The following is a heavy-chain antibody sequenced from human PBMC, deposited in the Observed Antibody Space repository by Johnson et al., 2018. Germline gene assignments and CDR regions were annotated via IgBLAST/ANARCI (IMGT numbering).Heavy chain of an antibody. Sequence: QVQLVESGGGVVQPGRSLRLSCAASGFTFSSYGMHWVRQAPGKGLEWVAVIWYDGSNKYYADSVKGRFTITRDNSKNTLYLQMNSLRAEDTAVYYCERGTAMAFDIWGQGTMVTVSS. J-gene: IGHJ3*02. V-gene: IGHV3-33*01. CDR3: ERGTAMAFDI. D-gene: IGHD5-18*01. CDR1: GFTFSSYG. CDR2: IWYDGSNK.